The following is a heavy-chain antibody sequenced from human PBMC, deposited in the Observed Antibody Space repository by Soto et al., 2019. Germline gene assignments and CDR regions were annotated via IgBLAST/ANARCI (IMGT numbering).Heavy chain of an antibody. Sequence: QVQLQQWGAGLLKPSETLSLTCAVYGGSFSGYYWTWIRPPPGTGLEWIWEINHSGSTNYNPSLKSRVTISVDTSKNQFSLKLTSVTAADTAVYYCARDKITGLFDYWGQGTLVTVSS. D-gene: IGHD2-8*02. CDR1: GGSFSGYY. CDR2: INHSGST. V-gene: IGHV4-34*01. J-gene: IGHJ4*02. CDR3: ARDKITGLFDY.